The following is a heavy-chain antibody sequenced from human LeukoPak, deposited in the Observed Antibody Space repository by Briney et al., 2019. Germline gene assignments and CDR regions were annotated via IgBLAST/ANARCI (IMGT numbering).Heavy chain of an antibody. D-gene: IGHD3-10*01. CDR2: INHSGST. CDR3: ARSYYYGSRWFDP. J-gene: IGHJ5*02. CDR1: GGSISSSSYY. Sequence: PSETLSLTCTVSGGSISSSSYYWGWIRQPPGKGLEWIGEINHSGSTNYNPSLKSRVTISVDTSKNQFSLKLSSVTAADTAVYYCARSYYYGSRWFDPWGQGTLVTVSS. V-gene: IGHV4-39*07.